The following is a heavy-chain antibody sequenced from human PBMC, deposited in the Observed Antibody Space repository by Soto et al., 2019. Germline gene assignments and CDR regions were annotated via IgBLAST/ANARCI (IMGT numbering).Heavy chain of an antibody. CDR1: GGSMIAYY. Sequence: QVQLQESGPRLVKPSETLSLTCTVSGGSMIAYYWNWMRQPPGKGLQWIGYTYYSGSTTYNPSLKSRVTILVDSSKNQFSLKLYSVTPADTAVYYCARVRGPAGKRYFDYWGPGTLVTVSS. CDR2: TYYSGST. CDR3: ARVRGPAGKRYFDY. V-gene: IGHV4-59*01. D-gene: IGHD6-13*01. J-gene: IGHJ4*02.